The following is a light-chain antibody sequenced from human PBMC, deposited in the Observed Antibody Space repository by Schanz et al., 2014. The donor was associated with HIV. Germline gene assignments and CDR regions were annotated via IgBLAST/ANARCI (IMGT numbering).Light chain of an antibody. CDR3: AAWDDSLNGWV. Sequence: QSALTQPASVSGSPGQSITISCTGTSSDVGGYNFVSWYQHHPGKAPKLMIYEVRKRPSGVPDRFSGSKSGTSASLAISGLRSEDEADYYCAAWDDSLNGWVFGGGTKLTVL. CDR1: SSDVGGYNF. J-gene: IGLJ3*02. CDR2: EVR. V-gene: IGLV2-14*01.